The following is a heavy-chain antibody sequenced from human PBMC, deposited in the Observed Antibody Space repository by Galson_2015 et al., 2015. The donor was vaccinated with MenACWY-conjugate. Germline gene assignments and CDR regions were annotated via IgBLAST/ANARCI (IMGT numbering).Heavy chain of an antibody. J-gene: IGHJ4*02. CDR2: IKADGSFS. Sequence: LRLSCSASGFTFDNYWMHWVRQPPGKGLEWISYIKADGSFSNYADSAKGRFTISTDNAKNMVYLQMDGLGDEDTAVYFCARDNNWSFDSWGQGTLVTVSS. V-gene: IGHV3-74*01. CDR1: GFTFDNYW. D-gene: IGHD1-1*01. CDR3: ARDNNWSFDS.